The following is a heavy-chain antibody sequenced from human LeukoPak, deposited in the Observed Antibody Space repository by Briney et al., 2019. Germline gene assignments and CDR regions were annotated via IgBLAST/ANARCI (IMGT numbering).Heavy chain of an antibody. J-gene: IGHJ4*02. Sequence: GGSLRLPCEASGFTFSSYAMSWVRQAPGKGLEWVSGISDSGGSIYYADSVKGRFTISRDNSKNTLYLQMNSLRAEDTAIYYCANQPSKYCTGGSCYVVYRGQGTLVTVSS. CDR1: GFTFSSYA. CDR3: ANQPSKYCTGGSCYVVY. CDR2: ISDSGGSI. V-gene: IGHV3-23*01. D-gene: IGHD2-15*01.